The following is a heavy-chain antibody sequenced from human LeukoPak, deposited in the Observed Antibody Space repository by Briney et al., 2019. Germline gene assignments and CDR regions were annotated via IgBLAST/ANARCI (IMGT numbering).Heavy chain of an antibody. V-gene: IGHV3-23*01. J-gene: IGHJ4*02. D-gene: IGHD5-18*01. Sequence: SGGSLRLSCAASGFTFSSYAMNWVRQAPGKGLEWVSGMRGGGGNTNYADSVKGRFTISRDNSKNTLYMQMNNPRAEDTAVYYCAKSGGYSYAYYFDFWGQGARVTVSS. CDR3: AKSGGYSYAYYFDF. CDR2: MRGGGGNT. CDR1: GFTFSSYA.